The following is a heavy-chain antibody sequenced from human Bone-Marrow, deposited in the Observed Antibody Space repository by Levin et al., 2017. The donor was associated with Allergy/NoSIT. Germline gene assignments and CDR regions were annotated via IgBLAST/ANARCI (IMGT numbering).Heavy chain of an antibody. Sequence: PAASVKVSCKASGFSLTDYYIHWVRQAPGQGLEWMGWINPNTGVTNFAQKFQGRVTMTRDTSMNTAYMELSRLRSDDTAVFYCARGRETSGYYYGTHEYWAQGTLVTVSS. CDR2: INPNTGVT. D-gene: IGHD3-22*01. CDR1: GFSLTDYY. CDR3: ARGRETSGYYYGTHEY. V-gene: IGHV1-2*02. J-gene: IGHJ4*02.